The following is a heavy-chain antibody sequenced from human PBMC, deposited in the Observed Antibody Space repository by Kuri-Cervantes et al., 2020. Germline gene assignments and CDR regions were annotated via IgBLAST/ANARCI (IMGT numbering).Heavy chain of an antibody. J-gene: IGHJ5*02. D-gene: IGHD3-16*01. CDR1: GFTFSSYA. Sequence: GESLKISCAASGFTFSSYAMHWVRQAPGKGLEWVAVISYDGSNKYYADSVKGRFTISRDNSKNTLYLQMNSLRAEDTAIYYCTKVRLYDYAWGQGTLVTVSS. CDR2: ISYDGSNK. V-gene: IGHV3-30-3*01. CDR3: TKVRLYDYA.